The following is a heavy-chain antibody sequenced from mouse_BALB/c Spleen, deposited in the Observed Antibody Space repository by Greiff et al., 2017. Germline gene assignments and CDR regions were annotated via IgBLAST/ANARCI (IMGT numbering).Heavy chain of an antibody. CDR1: GFTFSSYT. D-gene: IGHD2-2*01. CDR3: TSEPNHGSDDRGSWFAY. Sequence: EVKLVESGGGLVKPGGSLKLSCAASGFTFSSYTMSWVRQTPEKRLEWVATISSGGSYTYYPDSVKGRFTISRDNAKNTLYLQMSSLKSEDTAMYYCTSEPNHGSDDRGSWFAYWGQGTLVTVSA. J-gene: IGHJ3*01. CDR2: ISSGGSYT. V-gene: IGHV5-6-4*01.